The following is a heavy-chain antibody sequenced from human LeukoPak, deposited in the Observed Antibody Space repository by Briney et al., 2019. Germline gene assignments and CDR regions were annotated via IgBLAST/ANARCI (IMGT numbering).Heavy chain of an antibody. D-gene: IGHD5-18*01. CDR3: ARGKQGMDTDFYYYGMDV. V-gene: IGHV3-53*04. Sequence: PGGSLRLSCAASGFSFFNYAMSWVRQAPGKGLEWVSVIYSGGSTYYADSVKGRFTISRHNSKNTLYLQMNSLRAEDTAVYYCARGKQGMDTDFYYYGMDVWGQGTTVTVSS. J-gene: IGHJ6*02. CDR1: GFSFFNYA. CDR2: IYSGGST.